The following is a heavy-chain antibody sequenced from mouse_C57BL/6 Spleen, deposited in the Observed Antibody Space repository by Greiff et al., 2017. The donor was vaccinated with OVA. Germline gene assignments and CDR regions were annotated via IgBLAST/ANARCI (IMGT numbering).Heavy chain of an antibody. V-gene: IGHV1-61*01. Sequence: QVHVKQPGAELVRPGSSVKLSCKASGYTFTSYWMDWVKQRPGQGLEWIGNIYPSDSETHYNQKFKDKATLTVDKSSSTAYMQLSSLTSEDSAVYYCAREDDYEWYFDVWGTGTTVTVSS. CDR3: AREDDYEWYFDV. CDR2: IYPSDSET. CDR1: GYTFTSYW. J-gene: IGHJ1*03. D-gene: IGHD2-4*01.